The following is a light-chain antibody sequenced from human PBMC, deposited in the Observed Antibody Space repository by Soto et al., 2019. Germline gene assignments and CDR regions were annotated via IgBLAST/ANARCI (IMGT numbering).Light chain of an antibody. CDR2: DVS. CDR1: SSNVGGYNY. J-gene: IGLJ2*01. CDR3: CSYAANYNLV. Sequence: QSALTQPRSVSASPGQSVTISCTGTSSNVGGYNYVSWYQQNPGKAPKLIIYDVSKRPSGVPDRFSGSKSGNAASLTISGLQAEDEADYYGCSYAANYNLVFGGGTKLTVL. V-gene: IGLV2-11*01.